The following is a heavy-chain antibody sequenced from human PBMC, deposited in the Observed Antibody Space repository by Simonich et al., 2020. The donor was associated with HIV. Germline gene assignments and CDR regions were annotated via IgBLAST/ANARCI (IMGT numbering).Heavy chain of an antibody. CDR1: AGSFSGYY. J-gene: IGHJ3*02. V-gene: IGHV4-34*01. CDR3: AGRSGTSDAFEI. CDR2: INHSGST. D-gene: IGHD1-1*01. Sequence: QVHLQQWGAGLLKPSETLSLTYAVYAGSFSGYYWTWIRQPPGRGLAWIGEINHSGSTDYNPSLKSRVTISVDTSKNQFSLKLSSVTATDTAVYYCAGRSGTSDAFEIWGPGTMVTVSS.